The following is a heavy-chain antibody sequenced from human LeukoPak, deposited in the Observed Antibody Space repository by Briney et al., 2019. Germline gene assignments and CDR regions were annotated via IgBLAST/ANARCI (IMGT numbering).Heavy chain of an antibody. Sequence: PGGSLRLSCAASGFTVSSNYMSWVRQAPGKGLEWVSVIYSGGSTYYADSVKGRFTISRDNSKNTLYLQMNSLRAEDTAVYYCARVWWLRSRAFDIWGQGTMVTVSS. V-gene: IGHV3-53*01. CDR3: ARVWWLRSRAFDI. D-gene: IGHD5-12*01. CDR2: IYSGGST. J-gene: IGHJ3*02. CDR1: GFTVSSNY.